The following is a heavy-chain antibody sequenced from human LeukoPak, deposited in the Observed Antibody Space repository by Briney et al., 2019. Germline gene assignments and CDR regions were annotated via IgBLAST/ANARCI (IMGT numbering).Heavy chain of an antibody. CDR2: IYTSGTT. J-gene: IGHJ4*02. V-gene: IGHV4-4*07. CDR3: ARDAMYYYGSRTYFFFEY. Sequence: PSETLSLTCTVSGGSISSYYWSWIRQPAGKGLEWIGHIYTSGTTNYNPSLKSRVTMSIDTSKNQFSLKLSSITAADTAVYYCARDAMYYYGSRTYFFFEYWGQGTLVTVSS. D-gene: IGHD3-10*01. CDR1: GGSISSYY.